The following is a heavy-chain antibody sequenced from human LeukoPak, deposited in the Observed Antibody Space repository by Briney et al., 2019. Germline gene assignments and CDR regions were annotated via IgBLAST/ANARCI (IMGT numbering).Heavy chain of an antibody. CDR3: ASQYYDSSGYYQNDAFDI. Sequence: GESLKLSCKGSGYSFTNYWIGWVRQMPGKGLEWMGFFYPLDSDTIYSPSFQGQVTISADTSTATAYLQWSSLKASDTAMYYCASQYYDSSGYYQNDAFDIWGQGTMVTVSS. CDR1: GYSFTNYW. CDR2: FYPLDSDT. D-gene: IGHD3-22*01. J-gene: IGHJ3*02. V-gene: IGHV5-51*01.